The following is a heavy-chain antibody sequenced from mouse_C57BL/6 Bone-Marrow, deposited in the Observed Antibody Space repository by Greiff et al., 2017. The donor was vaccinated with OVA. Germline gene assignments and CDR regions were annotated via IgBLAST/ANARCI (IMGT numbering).Heavy chain of an antibody. D-gene: IGHD2-3*01. CDR1: GYTFTDYY. J-gene: IGHJ3*01. V-gene: IGHV1-26*01. CDR2: INPNNGGT. CDR3: ASSDCYYPAWFAY. Sequence: VQLQQSGPELVKPGASVKISCTASGYTFTDYYMNWVQQSPGKSLEWIGDINPNNGGTSYHQKFKGKATLTVDKSSSTAYMELRSLTSEDSAVYYSASSDCYYPAWFAYWGQGTLVTVSA.